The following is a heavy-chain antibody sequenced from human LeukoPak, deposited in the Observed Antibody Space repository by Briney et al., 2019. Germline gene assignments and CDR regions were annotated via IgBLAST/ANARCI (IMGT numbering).Heavy chain of an antibody. V-gene: IGHV4-4*07. J-gene: IGHJ5*02. D-gene: IGHD4-17*01. CDR2: IYTSGST. CDR3: ARDKGYGDYEWFDP. CDR1: RRSISSYY. Sequence: SETLSLTCTVPRRSISSYYWSWIRQTAGKGLEWIGRIYTSGSTNYNPSLKSRVTISVDKSKNQFSLKLSSVTAVDTGVYYCARDKGYGDYEWFDPWGQGTLVSVSS.